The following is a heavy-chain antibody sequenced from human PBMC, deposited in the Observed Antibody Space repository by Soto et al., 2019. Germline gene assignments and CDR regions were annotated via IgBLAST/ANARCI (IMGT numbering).Heavy chain of an antibody. CDR2: INHSGST. V-gene: IGHV4-34*01. CDR1: GGSFSGYY. D-gene: IGHD3-3*01. J-gene: IGHJ6*02. CDR3: ASRRFLEWLPYYYYGMDV. Sequence: SETLSLTCAVYGGSFSGYYWSWIRQPPGKRLEWIGEINHSGSTNYNPSLKSRVTISVDTSKNQFSLKLSSVTAADTAVYYCASRRFLEWLPYYYYGMDVWGQGTTVTV.